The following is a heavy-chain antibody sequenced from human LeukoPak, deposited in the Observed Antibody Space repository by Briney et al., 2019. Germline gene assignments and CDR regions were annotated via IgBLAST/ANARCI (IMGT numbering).Heavy chain of an antibody. D-gene: IGHD1-26*01. CDR1: GYSFTSYW. V-gene: IGHV5-51*01. Sequence: HGESLKISCKGSGYSFTSYWIGWVRQMPGKGLEWMGIIYPGDSDTRYSPSFQGQVTISADTSITTAYLQWSSLKASDTAMYYCARLDLGSHGIPNYFDYWGQGTLVTVSS. J-gene: IGHJ4*02. CDR3: ARLDLGSHGIPNYFDY. CDR2: IYPGDSDT.